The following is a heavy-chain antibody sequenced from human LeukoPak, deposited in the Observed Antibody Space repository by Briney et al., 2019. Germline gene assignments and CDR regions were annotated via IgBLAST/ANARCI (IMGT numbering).Heavy chain of an antibody. V-gene: IGHV3-48*03. J-gene: IGHJ4*02. CDR3: ASAPPSGSYYGPGFDY. CDR1: GFTFSSYE. CDR2: ISSSGSTI. Sequence: PGGSLRLSCAASGFTFSSYEMHWLRQAPGTGLESVSYISSSGSTIYYADSVKGRFTISRDNAKNSLYLQMNSLRAEDTAVYYCASAPPSGSYYGPGFDYWGQGTLVTVSS. D-gene: IGHD3-10*01.